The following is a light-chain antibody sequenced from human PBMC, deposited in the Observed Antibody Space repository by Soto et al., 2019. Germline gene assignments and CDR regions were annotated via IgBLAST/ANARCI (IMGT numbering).Light chain of an antibody. CDR1: HSVFYSSKNKNY. CDR2: WAS. J-gene: IGKJ2*01. Sequence: DLGMTQSPDSLAVSLGERATINCNSSHSVFYSSKNKNYLAWYQQKSGQPPKVLIYWASTRESGVPDRFSGSGSGTDFTLTISSLQAEDVAVYYCQQYYSTPPMFGQGNKLEVK. V-gene: IGKV4-1*01. CDR3: QQYYSTPPM.